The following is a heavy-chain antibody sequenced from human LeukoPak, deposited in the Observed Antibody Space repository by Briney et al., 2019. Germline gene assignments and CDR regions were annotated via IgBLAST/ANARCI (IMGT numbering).Heavy chain of an antibody. V-gene: IGHV5-51*01. CDR2: IYPSDSDT. D-gene: IGHD1-26*01. CDR3: ARPLQGIVGATGFDY. J-gene: IGHJ4*02. CDR1: EYSFATYW. Sequence: GESLKISCQGSEYSFATYWIAWLRQTPGKGLEWMGIIYPSDSDTRYSPSFQGQVTISADKSIKTAYLQWSSLKASDTAMYYCARPLQGIVGATGFDYWGQGTLVTASS.